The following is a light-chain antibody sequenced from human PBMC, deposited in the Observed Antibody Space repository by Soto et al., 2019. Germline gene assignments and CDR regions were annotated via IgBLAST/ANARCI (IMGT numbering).Light chain of an antibody. CDR1: QSVSIW. Sequence: DIQMTQSPSTLSASEGDRVTISCRASQSVSIWLAWYQQKPGKAPKLLIYDASSLESGVPSRFSGSGSGTEFTLTISSLQPDDFATYYCQQYNSYGTFGQGTKVDIK. J-gene: IGKJ1*01. V-gene: IGKV1-5*01. CDR3: QQYNSYGT. CDR2: DAS.